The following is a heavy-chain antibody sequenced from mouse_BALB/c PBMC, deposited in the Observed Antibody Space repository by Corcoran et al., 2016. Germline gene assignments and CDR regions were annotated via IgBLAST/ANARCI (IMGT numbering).Heavy chain of an antibody. CDR3: AIFPYYYGSRHWYFDV. CDR2: INPYNGGT. D-gene: IGHD1-1*01. V-gene: IGHV1-18*01. Sequence: EVQLQQSGAELVKPGASMKISCKASGYSFTGYTMTWVEQSHGKNLQWIGLINPYNGGTSYNQKFKGQATLTVDKSSSTAYMELLSLTSEDSAVYYCAIFPYYYGSRHWYFDVWGAGTTVTVSS. J-gene: IGHJ1*01. CDR1: GYSFTGYT.